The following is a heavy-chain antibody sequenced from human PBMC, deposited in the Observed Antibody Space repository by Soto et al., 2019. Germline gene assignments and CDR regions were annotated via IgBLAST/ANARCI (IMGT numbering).Heavy chain of an antibody. V-gene: IGHV4-39*01. CDR1: GGASSSSDYY. J-gene: IGHJ5*02. CDR2: IDYSGNT. Sequence: SETLSRTGTVSGGASSSSDYYWGWIRQPPGKGLEWIGSIDYSGNTLYNPSPQSRGTISVDTSNNQFTLNLRSLTAADTAVYYCVSRYGLGSPNWFDPWGQGTLVTVSS. CDR3: VSRYGLGSPNWFDP. D-gene: IGHD3-10*01.